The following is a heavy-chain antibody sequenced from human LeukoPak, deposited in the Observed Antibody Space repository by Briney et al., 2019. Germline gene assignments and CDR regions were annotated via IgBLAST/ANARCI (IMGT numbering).Heavy chain of an antibody. D-gene: IGHD2-2*01. CDR2: ISAYNGNT. J-gene: IGHJ4*02. CDR3: ARGSIVVVPAALEDFDY. V-gene: IGHV1-18*01. CDR1: GYTFSSYG. Sequence: AASVKVSCKASGYTFSSYGITWVRQAPGQGLEWMGWISAYNGNTNYVQKLQGRVTMTRDTSISTAYMELSRLRSDDTAVYYCARGSIVVVPAALEDFDYWGQGTLVTVSS.